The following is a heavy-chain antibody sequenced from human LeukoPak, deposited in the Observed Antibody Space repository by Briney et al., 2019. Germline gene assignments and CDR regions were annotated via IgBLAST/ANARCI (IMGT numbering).Heavy chain of an antibody. CDR2: ISHSGGT. CDR1: GASFSGYY. J-gene: IGHJ4*02. V-gene: IGHV4-34*01. CDR3: ARTLDTSGYFRNFDY. D-gene: IGHD3-22*01. Sequence: SETLSLTCAIYGASFSGYYWNWIRQPPGKGLEWIGEISHSGGTNYNPSLKSRVTISADTSKNQFSLTLSYMTAADTAVYYCARTLDTSGYFRNFDYWGQGTLVTVSS.